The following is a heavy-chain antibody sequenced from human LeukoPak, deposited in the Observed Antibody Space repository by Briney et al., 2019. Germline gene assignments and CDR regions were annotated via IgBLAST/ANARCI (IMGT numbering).Heavy chain of an antibody. CDR2: INHSGST. CDR3: ATYPTGSGLRFDP. J-gene: IGHJ5*02. D-gene: IGHD3-10*01. Sequence: SETLSLTCAVYGGSFSGYYWSWIRQPPGKGLEWIGEINHSGSTNYNPSLKSRVTISVDTSKNQFSLKLGSVTAADTAVYYCATYPTGSGLRFDPWGQGTLVTVSS. V-gene: IGHV4-34*01. CDR1: GGSFSGYY.